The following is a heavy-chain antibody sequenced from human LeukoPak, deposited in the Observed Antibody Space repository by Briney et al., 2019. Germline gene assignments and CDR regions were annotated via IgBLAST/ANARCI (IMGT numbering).Heavy chain of an antibody. V-gene: IGHV3-23*01. Sequence: GGSLRLSYAASGFTFSSYAMSWVRQAPGKGLEWVSAISGSGGSTYYADSVKGRFTISRDNSKNTLYLQMNSLRAEDTAVYYCATIPHYYDSSGYVACWGQGTLVTVSS. CDR1: GFTFSSYA. CDR2: ISGSGGST. CDR3: ATIPHYYDSSGYVAC. D-gene: IGHD3-22*01. J-gene: IGHJ4*02.